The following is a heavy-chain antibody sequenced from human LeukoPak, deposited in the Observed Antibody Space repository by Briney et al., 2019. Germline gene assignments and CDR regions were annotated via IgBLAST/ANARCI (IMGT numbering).Heavy chain of an antibody. Sequence: ASVKVSCKASGHTFTSYYMHWVRQAPGQGLEWMGIINPSGGSTSYAQKFQGRVTMTRDTSTSTVYMELSSLRSEDTAVYYCARDRPWFGAGDYYYGMDVWDKGTTVTVSS. D-gene: IGHD3-10*01. CDR1: GHTFTSYY. CDR2: INPSGGST. J-gene: IGHJ6*04. V-gene: IGHV1-46*01. CDR3: ARDRPWFGAGDYYYGMDV.